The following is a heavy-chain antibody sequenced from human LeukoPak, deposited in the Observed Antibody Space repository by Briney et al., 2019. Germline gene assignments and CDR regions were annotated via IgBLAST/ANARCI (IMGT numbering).Heavy chain of an antibody. CDR2: ISGSGGST. V-gene: IGHV3-23*01. CDR3: AKGVPAAIKYFQH. J-gene: IGHJ1*01. Sequence: GGSLRLSCAASGFTFSSYALSWVRQAPGKGLEWVSAISGSGGSTYYADSVKGRFTISRDNSQNTLYLQMNSLRAEDTAVYYCAKGVPAAIKYFQHWGQGTLVTVSS. CDR1: GFTFSSYA. D-gene: IGHD2-2*01.